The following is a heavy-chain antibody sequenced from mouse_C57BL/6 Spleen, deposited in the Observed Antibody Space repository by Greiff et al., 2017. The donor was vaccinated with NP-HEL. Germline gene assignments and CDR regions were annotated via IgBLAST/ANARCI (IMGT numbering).Heavy chain of an antibody. CDR1: GFTFSSYA. CDR3: TRGGGDYDGVDY. Sequence: EVHLVESGEGLVKPGGSLKLSCAASGFTFSSYAMSWVRQTPEKRLEWVAYISSGGDYIYYAATVKGRFTISRDNARNTLYLQMSSLKSEDTAMYYCTRGGGDYDGVDYWGQGTSVTVSS. D-gene: IGHD2-4*01. CDR2: ISSGGDYI. J-gene: IGHJ4*01. V-gene: IGHV5-9-1*02.